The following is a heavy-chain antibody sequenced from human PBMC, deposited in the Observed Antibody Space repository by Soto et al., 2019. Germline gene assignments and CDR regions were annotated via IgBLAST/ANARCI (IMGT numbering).Heavy chain of an antibody. CDR3: ARDRNDYIWGSYRYLAFDI. D-gene: IGHD3-16*02. V-gene: IGHV3-64*01. CDR2: ISSNGGST. J-gene: IGHJ3*02. CDR1: GFTFSSYA. Sequence: GGSLRLSCAASGFTFSSYAMHWVRQAPGKGLEYVSAISSNGGSTYYANSVKGRLTISRDNSKNTLYLQMGSLRAEDMAVYYCARDRNDYIWGSYRYLAFDIWGQGTMVTVSS.